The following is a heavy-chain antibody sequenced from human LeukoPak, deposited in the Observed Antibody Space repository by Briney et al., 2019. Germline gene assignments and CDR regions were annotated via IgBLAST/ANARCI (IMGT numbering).Heavy chain of an antibody. D-gene: IGHD3-22*01. CDR2: IYTSGST. CDR1: GGSISSYY. V-gene: IGHV4-4*07. J-gene: IGHJ3*02. CDR3: ARDYGYYDSSGYYVADAFDI. Sequence: SETLSLTCTVSGGSISSYYWSWIRQPAGKGLEWIGRIYTSGSTNYNPSLKSRVTISVDTSKNQFSLKLSSVTAADTAVYYCARDYGYYDSSGYYVADAFDIWGQGTMVTVSS.